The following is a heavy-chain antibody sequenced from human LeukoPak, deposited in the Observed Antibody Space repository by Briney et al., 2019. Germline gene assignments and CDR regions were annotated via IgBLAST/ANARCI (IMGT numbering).Heavy chain of an antibody. J-gene: IGHJ4*02. Sequence: ASVKVSCKASGYTFTNYGIAWVRQAPGQGLEWMGWISAHNGNTNYAQKFQGRVTMTTDTPTRTAYMELRSLRSDDTALYYCARDGYFEYCGQGTLVTVSS. CDR1: GYTFTNYG. V-gene: IGHV1-18*01. CDR2: ISAHNGNT. CDR3: ARDGYFEY.